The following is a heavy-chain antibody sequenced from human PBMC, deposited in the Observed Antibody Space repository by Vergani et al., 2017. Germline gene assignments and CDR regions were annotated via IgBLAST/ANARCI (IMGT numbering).Heavy chain of an antibody. J-gene: IGHJ6*02. D-gene: IGHD1/OR15-1a*01. Sequence: QVQLVESGGGLVKPGGSLRLSCAASGFTFSDYYMSWIRQAPGKGLEWVSYISSSSSYTNYADSVKGRFTISRDNAKNSLYLQMNGLRAEDTAVYYCASGIIPHFGRLDQYYYYGMDVWGQGTTVTVSS. CDR2: ISSSSSYT. CDR3: ASGIIPHFGRLDQYYYYGMDV. V-gene: IGHV3-11*05. CDR1: GFTFSDYY.